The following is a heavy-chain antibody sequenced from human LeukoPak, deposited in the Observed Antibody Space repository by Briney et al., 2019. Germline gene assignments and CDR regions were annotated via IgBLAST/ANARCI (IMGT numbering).Heavy chain of an antibody. V-gene: IGHV3-7*01. J-gene: IGHJ4*02. Sequence: GGSLRLSCVASGFTFSSYWMSWVRQAPGKGPEWVANIKQDSGEIYYVDSVKGRFTISRDNAKNSPYLQMNSLRAEDTAVYYCARDKIVGPTRFDYWGQGILVTVSS. CDR2: IKQDSGEI. CDR3: ARDKIVGPTRFDY. CDR1: GFTFSSYW. D-gene: IGHD1-26*01.